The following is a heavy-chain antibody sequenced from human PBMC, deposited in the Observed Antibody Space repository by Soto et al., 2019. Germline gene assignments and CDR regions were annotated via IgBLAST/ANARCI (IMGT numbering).Heavy chain of an antibody. CDR1: GFTFSSYA. CDR3: AKVRVILVARGYFDL. J-gene: IGHJ2*01. D-gene: IGHD3-22*01. V-gene: IGHV3-23*01. Sequence: SLRLSCAASGFTFSSYAMSWVRQAPGKGLEWVSAISSGGGSTTYYADSVKGRFTISRDNSNNTVYLQMNSLRAEDTALYYCAKVRVILVARGYFDLWGRGTLVTVSS. CDR2: ISSGGGSTT.